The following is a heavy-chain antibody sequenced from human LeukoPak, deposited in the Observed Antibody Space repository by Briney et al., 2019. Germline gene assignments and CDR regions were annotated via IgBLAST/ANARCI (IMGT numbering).Heavy chain of an antibody. D-gene: IGHD3-10*01. CDR3: ARGPLMVRGPFDY. Sequence: SETLSLTCTVSGGSISTYYWSWIRQPPGKGLEWIGFIYYSGSTNQNPSLRSRVTISVDTSKNQFSLKLNSVAAADTAVYYCARGPLMVRGPFDYWGQGTLVTASS. V-gene: IGHV4-59*01. CDR1: GGSISTYY. J-gene: IGHJ4*02. CDR2: IYYSGST.